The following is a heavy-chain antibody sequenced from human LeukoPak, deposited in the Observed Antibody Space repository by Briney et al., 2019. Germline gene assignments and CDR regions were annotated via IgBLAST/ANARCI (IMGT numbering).Heavy chain of an antibody. CDR1: GYTFSSYG. Sequence: ASVKVSCKASGYTFSSYGITWVRQAPGQGLEWMGIINTSSGDTNYAQKFKGRVTMTRDTSTSTVYMELSSLTSEDTAVYYCAREKSGGYFDYWGLGTQVTVSS. J-gene: IGHJ4*02. CDR3: AREKSGGYFDY. CDR2: INTSSGDT. V-gene: IGHV1-46*01. D-gene: IGHD3-10*01.